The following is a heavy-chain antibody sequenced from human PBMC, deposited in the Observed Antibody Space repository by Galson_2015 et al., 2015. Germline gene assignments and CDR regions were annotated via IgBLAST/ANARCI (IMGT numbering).Heavy chain of an antibody. V-gene: IGHV1-69*13. Sequence: SVKVSCKASGGTFSSYAISWVRQAPGQGLEWMGGIIPIFGTANYAQKFQGRVTITADESTSTAYMELSSLRSEDTAVYYCARTGLVNDYYDSSGYYNYYYMDVWGKGTTVTVSS. CDR2: IIPIFGTA. D-gene: IGHD3-22*01. CDR3: ARTGLVNDYYDSSGYYNYYYMDV. CDR1: GGTFSSYA. J-gene: IGHJ6*03.